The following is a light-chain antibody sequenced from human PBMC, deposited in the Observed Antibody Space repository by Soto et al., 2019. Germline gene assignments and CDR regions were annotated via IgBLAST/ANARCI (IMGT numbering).Light chain of an antibody. J-gene: IGLJ3*02. CDR1: SSDVGAYNY. V-gene: IGLV2-14*01. CDR3: TSYTSSNTLNVL. Sequence: QSALTQPASVSGSPGQSITISCTGTSSDVGAYNYVSWYQQHPGKAPKLMIFEVSNRPSGVSNRFSGSKSGNTASLTISGLQAEDEADYYCTSYTSSNTLNVLFGGGTQLTV. CDR2: EVS.